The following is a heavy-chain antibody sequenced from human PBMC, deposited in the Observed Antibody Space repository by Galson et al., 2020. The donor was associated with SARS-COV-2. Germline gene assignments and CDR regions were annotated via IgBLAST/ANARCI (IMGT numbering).Heavy chain of an antibody. V-gene: IGHV1-2*06. Sequence: ASVKVSCKASGYIFTGYYIHWVRQAPGQGLKWMGRINPNSGATNYAQKFQGRVTMTRDTSISAAYMEVTSLRSDDTAVYYCARADFGSGPYIWFDPWGQGTLVTVSS. J-gene: IGHJ5*02. CDR2: INPNSGAT. CDR3: ARADFGSGPYIWFDP. CDR1: GYIFTGYY. D-gene: IGHD3-10*01.